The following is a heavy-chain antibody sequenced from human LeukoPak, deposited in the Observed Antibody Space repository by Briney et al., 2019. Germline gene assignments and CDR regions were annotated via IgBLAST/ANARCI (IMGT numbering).Heavy chain of an antibody. CDR2: IVAGSGKT. CDR3: AVFFCISTSCYAYYFDY. Sequence: SVKVSCKASGFSFTTSAMQWVRQARGQRPEWIGWIVAGSGKTNYAQKFQERVTITRDLSTSTAYMEVSSLRSEDTAVYYCAVFFCISTSCYAYYFDYWGQGTLVTVSS. J-gene: IGHJ4*02. V-gene: IGHV1-58*02. D-gene: IGHD2-2*01. CDR1: GFSFTTSA.